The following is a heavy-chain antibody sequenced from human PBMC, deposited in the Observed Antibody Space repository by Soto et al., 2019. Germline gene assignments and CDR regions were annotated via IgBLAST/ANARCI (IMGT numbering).Heavy chain of an antibody. CDR1: GFTFSSYW. D-gene: IGHD2-2*01. CDR3: ARAPYCSSTSCYEGYYYYGMDV. CDR2: INSDGSST. V-gene: IGHV3-74*01. Sequence: PGGSLRLSCAASGFTFSSYWMHWVRQAPGKGLVWVSRINSDGSSTSYADSVKGRFTISRDNAKNTLYLQMNSLRAEDTAVYYCARAPYCSSTSCYEGYYYYGMDVWGQGPTVTVSS. J-gene: IGHJ6*02.